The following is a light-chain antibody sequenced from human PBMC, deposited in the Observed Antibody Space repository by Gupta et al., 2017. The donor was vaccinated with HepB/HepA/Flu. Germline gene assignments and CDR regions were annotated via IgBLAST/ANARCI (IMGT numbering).Light chain of an antibody. J-gene: IGKJ1*01. CDR3: QQSYSTPQT. V-gene: IGKV1-39*01. CDR2: AAS. Sequence: DIQMTQSPSSLSASVGDRVTITCRASQSISSYLNWYQQKPGKAPKLLIYAASSLQSWVPSRFSGSGSATDFTLTISSLQPEDFTTYYCQQSYSTPQTFGQGTKVEIK. CDR1: QSISSY.